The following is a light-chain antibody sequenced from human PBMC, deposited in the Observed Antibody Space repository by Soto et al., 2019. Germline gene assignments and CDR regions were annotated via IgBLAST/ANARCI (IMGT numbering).Light chain of an antibody. Sequence: EIVLTQSPDTLSLSPGERATLSCRASQSVSSSYLAWYQQTPGQAPRLLIYGTSNRATGIPDRFSGSGSGTVFTLTISRLEPEDFAVYYCQQYGNSRWTFGQGTKVDIK. CDR2: GTS. V-gene: IGKV3-20*01. CDR3: QQYGNSRWT. CDR1: QSVSSSY. J-gene: IGKJ1*01.